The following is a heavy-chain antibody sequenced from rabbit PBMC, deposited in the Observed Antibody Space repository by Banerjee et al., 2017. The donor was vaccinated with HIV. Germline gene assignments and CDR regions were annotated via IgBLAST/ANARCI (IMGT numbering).Heavy chain of an antibody. CDR1: GFSLSSGYN. D-gene: IGHD8-1*01. CDR3: ARGWAGSNYSGL. CDR2: IGIGSGDT. Sequence: QEQLKESGGGLVQPGGSLKLTCTASGFSLSSGYNMCWVRQAPGKGLQWIACIGIGSGDTYYASWAKGRFTISKTSSTTVTLQVTSLTAADTATYFCARGWAGSNYSGLWGQGTLVTVS. V-gene: IGHV1S45*01. J-gene: IGHJ3*01.